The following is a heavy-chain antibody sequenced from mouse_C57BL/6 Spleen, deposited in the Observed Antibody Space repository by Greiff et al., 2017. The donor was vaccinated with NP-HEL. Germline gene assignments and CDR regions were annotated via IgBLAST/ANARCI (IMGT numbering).Heavy chain of an antibody. CDR3: ARGNYSNSWFAY. V-gene: IGHV1-59*01. CDR1: GYTFTSYW. D-gene: IGHD2-5*01. CDR2: IDPSDSYT. Sequence: QVQLQQPGAELVRPGTSVKLSCKASGYTFTSYWMHWVKQRPGQGLEWIGVIDPSDSYTNYNQKFKGKATLTVDTSSSTAYMQLSSLTSEDSAVYYCARGNYSNSWFAYWGQGTLVTVSA. J-gene: IGHJ3*01.